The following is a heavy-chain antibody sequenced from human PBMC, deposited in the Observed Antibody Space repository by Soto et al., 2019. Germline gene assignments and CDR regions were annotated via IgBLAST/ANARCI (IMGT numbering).Heavy chain of an antibody. D-gene: IGHD3-22*01. CDR2: ISYDGSKK. CDR1: GFTFSDYT. Sequence: PGGSLRLSCAASGFTFSDYTIHWVRQAPGKGLEWVAGISYDGSKKYYGESVKGRFTISSDNSKNTLYLQMNSLRVEDTAVYYCAKAIENYSTGYYKPFYYFGVDVWGQGTTVTVSS. V-gene: IGHV3-30*04. CDR3: AKAIENYSTGYYKPFYYFGVDV. J-gene: IGHJ6*02.